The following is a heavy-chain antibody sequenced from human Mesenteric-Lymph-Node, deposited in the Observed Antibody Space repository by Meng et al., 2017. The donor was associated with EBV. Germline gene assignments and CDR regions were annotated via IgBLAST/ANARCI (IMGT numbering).Heavy chain of an antibody. Sequence: QVQLQQSGPGLVKPSQTRSLTCSISGDSVSSNSAAWNWIRQSPSRGLEWLGRTYYRSKWYNDYAVSVKSRITINPDTSKNQFSLQLNSVTPEDTAVYYCASSRPLAGNWNYHYWGQGTLVTVSS. V-gene: IGHV6-1*01. D-gene: IGHD1-7*01. J-gene: IGHJ4*02. CDR1: GDSVSSNSAA. CDR2: TYYRSKWYN. CDR3: ASSRPLAGNWNYHY.